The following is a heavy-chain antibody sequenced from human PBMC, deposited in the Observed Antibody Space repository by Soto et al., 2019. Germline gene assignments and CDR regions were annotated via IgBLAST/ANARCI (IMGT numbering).Heavy chain of an antibody. Sequence: GGSLRLSCAASGFTFSSYAMHWVRQAPGKGLEWVAVISYDGSNKYYADSVKGRFTISRENSKNTLYLQMNSLRAEDTAVYYCARGLTTMVRGATPLDAFDIWGQGTMVTVSS. CDR3: ARGLTTMVRGATPLDAFDI. D-gene: IGHD3-10*01. J-gene: IGHJ3*02. CDR1: GFTFSSYA. CDR2: ISYDGSNK. V-gene: IGHV3-30-3*01.